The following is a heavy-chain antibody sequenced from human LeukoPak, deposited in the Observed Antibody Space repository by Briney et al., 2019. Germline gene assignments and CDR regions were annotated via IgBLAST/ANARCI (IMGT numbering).Heavy chain of an antibody. CDR1: GGTFSSYA. D-gene: IGHD2-15*01. Sequence: ASVKVSCKASGGTFSSYAISWVRQAPGQGLEWMGGIIPIFGTANYAQKFQGRVTITADESTSTAYMELSSLRSEDTAVYYCARGAVSLLAEAFDPWGQGTLVTVSS. V-gene: IGHV1-69*13. CDR2: IIPIFGTA. CDR3: ARGAVSLLAEAFDP. J-gene: IGHJ5*02.